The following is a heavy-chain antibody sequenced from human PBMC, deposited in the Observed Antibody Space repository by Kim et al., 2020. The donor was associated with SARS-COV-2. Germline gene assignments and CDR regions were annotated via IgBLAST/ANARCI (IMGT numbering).Heavy chain of an antibody. CDR2: IYYSGST. CDR3: ARSLNTLRAVAALDY. V-gene: IGHV4-39*01. Sequence: SETLSLTCTVSGGSISSSSYYWGWIRQPPGKGLEWIGSIYYSGSTYYNPSLKSRVTISVDTSKNQFSLKLSSVTAADTAVYYCARSLNTLRAVAALDYWG. CDR1: GGSISSSSYY. D-gene: IGHD6-19*01. J-gene: IGHJ4*01.